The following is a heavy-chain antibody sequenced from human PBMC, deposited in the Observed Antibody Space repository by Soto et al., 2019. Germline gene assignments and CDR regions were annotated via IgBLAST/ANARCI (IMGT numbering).Heavy chain of an antibody. CDR1: GGSISSRSHY. Sequence: QLQLQESGPGLVKPSETLSLTCTVSGGSISSRSHYWGWIRQSPGKHLEWIGSAFYRGSTHYNPPLKSRVTISMDTSKNQVSLKLYSVTAADTAVHSCATADGFGVVTPFFEYWGQGILVTVSS. J-gene: IGHJ4*02. D-gene: IGHD3-3*01. CDR2: AFYRGST. CDR3: ATADGFGVVTPFFEY. V-gene: IGHV4-39*01.